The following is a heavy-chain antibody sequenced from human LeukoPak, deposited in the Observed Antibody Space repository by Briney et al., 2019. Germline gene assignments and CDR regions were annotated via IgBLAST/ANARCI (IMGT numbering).Heavy chain of an antibody. CDR3: ARNYDTFTGYHWALAH. CDR1: GFAFSTYG. CDR2: ISYDGSGE. Sequence: GRSLRLACAASGFAFSTYGMHWVRQAPGKGLEWVAVISYDGSGEKYADSVKGRFTITRDNSKNTVYLQMNSLIGDDTAVYYCARNYDTFTGYHWALAHWGQGILVTVSS. V-gene: IGHV3-30*03. J-gene: IGHJ4*02. D-gene: IGHD3-9*01.